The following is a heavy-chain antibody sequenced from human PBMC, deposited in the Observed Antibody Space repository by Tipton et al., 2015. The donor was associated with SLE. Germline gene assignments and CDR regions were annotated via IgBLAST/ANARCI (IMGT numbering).Heavy chain of an antibody. D-gene: IGHD3-22*01. Sequence: TLSLTCTVSGGSISSGSYYWSWIRQPAGKGLEWIGYIYYSGSTNYNPSLKSRVTISVDTSKNQFSLKLSSVTAADTAVYYCASASSGYYFEPWGQGTLVTVSS. CDR3: ASASSGYYFEP. CDR2: IYYSGST. V-gene: IGHV4-61*10. J-gene: IGHJ5*02. CDR1: GGSISSGSYY.